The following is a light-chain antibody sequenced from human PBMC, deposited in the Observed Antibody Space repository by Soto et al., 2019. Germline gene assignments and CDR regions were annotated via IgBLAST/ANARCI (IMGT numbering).Light chain of an antibody. V-gene: IGKV1-39*01. Sequence: DIQMTQSPSSLSASVGDRVTITCRASQSISSYLNWYQQKPGKAPKLLIYAASSLQSGVPSRFSGSGSGTDFTLTISSLQPDDFATYYCQQYNAYPTFGQGTKVDIK. CDR1: QSISSY. J-gene: IGKJ1*01. CDR3: QQYNAYPT. CDR2: AAS.